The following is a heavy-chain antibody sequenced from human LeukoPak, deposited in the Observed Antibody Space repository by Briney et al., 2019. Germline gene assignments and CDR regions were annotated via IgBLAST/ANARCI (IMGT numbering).Heavy chain of an antibody. V-gene: IGHV1-2*02. Sequence: ASVKVSCKASGYTFTGYYMHWVQQAPGQGLEWMGWINPNRGGTNYAQKFQGRVTMTRDTSISTAYMELSRLRSDDTAVYYCARGVVPRRRSFDPWGQGTLVTVSS. CDR2: INPNRGGT. CDR3: ARGVVPRRRSFDP. D-gene: IGHD2-15*01. J-gene: IGHJ5*02. CDR1: GYTFTGYY.